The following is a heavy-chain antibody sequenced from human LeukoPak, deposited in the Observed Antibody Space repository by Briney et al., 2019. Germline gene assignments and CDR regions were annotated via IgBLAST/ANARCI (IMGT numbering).Heavy chain of an antibody. CDR1: GYTFTSYD. V-gene: IGHV1-8*01. CDR3: ARPYDTSGRSPNDAFDI. CDR2: MNPNSGNT. Sequence: EASVKVSCKASGYTFTSYDINWVRQATGQGLEWMGWMNPNSGNTGYAQNFQGRVTMTRNTSISTAYMELSSLRSEDTAVYYCARPYDTSGRSPNDAFDIWGQGTMVMVSS. J-gene: IGHJ3*02. D-gene: IGHD3-22*01.